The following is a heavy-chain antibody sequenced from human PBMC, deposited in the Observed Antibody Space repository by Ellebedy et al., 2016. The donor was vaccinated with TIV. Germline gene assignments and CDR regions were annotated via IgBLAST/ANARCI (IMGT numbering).Heavy chain of an antibody. CDR1: GYTFTSYD. CDR3: ARARSSGWLHTPDY. CDR2: MNPNSGNT. V-gene: IGHV1-8*01. Sequence: AASVKVSCKASGYTFTSYDINWVRQATGQGLEWMGWMNPNSGNTGYAQKFQGRVTMTRNTSISTAHMELSSLRSEDTAVYYCARARSSGWLHTPDYWGQGTLVTVSS. D-gene: IGHD6-19*01. J-gene: IGHJ4*02.